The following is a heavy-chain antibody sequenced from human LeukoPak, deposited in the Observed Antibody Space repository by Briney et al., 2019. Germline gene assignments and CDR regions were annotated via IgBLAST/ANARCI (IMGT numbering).Heavy chain of an antibody. D-gene: IGHD3-3*01. CDR2: IKQDGSEK. CDR3: ARDFSPHDFWSGLSNYYYYYMDV. V-gene: IGHV3-7*01. Sequence: GGSLRLSCAASGFTFSSYWMSWVRQAPGKGLEWVANIKQDGSEKYYVDSVKGRFTISRDNAKKSLYLQMNSLRAEDTAVYYCARDFSPHDFWSGLSNYYYYYMDVWGKGTTVTVSS. J-gene: IGHJ6*03. CDR1: GFTFSSYW.